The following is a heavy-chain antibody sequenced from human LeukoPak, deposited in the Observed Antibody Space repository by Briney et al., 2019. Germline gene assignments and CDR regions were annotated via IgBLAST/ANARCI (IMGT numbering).Heavy chain of an antibody. Sequence: GGSLRLSCAGAGFTFSNAYMSWVRQAPGKGREWVGRIKSNTDGGTTDYAAPVKGRFSISRDDSKHTLYLDMNSLKTEDTAVYYCSSYEKGIYYDILTGYYDDSFDIWGQGTMVTVSS. D-gene: IGHD3-9*01. CDR2: IKSNTDGGTT. J-gene: IGHJ3*02. V-gene: IGHV3-15*01. CDR3: SSYEKGIYYDILTGYYDDSFDI. CDR1: GFTFSNAY.